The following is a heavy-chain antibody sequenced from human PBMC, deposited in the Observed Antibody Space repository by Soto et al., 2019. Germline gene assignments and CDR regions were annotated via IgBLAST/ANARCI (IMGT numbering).Heavy chain of an antibody. CDR3: ARVEMATITVDDAFDI. CDR2: IIPTFGTA. J-gene: IGHJ3*02. CDR1: GGTFSSYA. D-gene: IGHD5-12*01. Sequence: QVQLVQSGAEVKKPGSSVKVSCKASGGTFSSYAISWVRQAPGQGLEWMGGIIPTFGTANYAQKFQGRVTITADESTSTAYMELSSLRSEDTAVYYCARVEMATITVDDAFDIWGQGTMVTVSS. V-gene: IGHV1-69*12.